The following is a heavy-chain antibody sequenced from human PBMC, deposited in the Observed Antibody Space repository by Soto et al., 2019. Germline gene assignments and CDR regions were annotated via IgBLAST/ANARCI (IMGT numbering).Heavy chain of an antibody. Sequence: GGSLRLSCAASEFTFSSYSMSWVRQAPGKGLEWVSVINGRGDKTYYADSVKGRFTISRDNSKHTLYLQMNSLRVEDTSIYYCAKGGYGEILFDYWGQGTLVTVSS. CDR2: INGRGDKT. J-gene: IGHJ4*02. CDR1: EFTFSSYS. V-gene: IGHV3-23*01. D-gene: IGHD4-17*01. CDR3: AKGGYGEILFDY.